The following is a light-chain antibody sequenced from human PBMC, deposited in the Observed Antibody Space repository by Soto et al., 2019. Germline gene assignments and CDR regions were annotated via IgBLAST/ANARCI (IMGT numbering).Light chain of an antibody. J-gene: IGKJ2*01. V-gene: IGKV1-5*03. CDR1: QSISSW. CDR3: QQYNSYSYT. CDR2: KAS. Sequence: DIQMTQSPSTLSASVGDRVTITCRASQSISSWLAWYQQKPGKAPKLLIYKASSLESGVPSRFGGSGSGTEFTLTISSLQPDDFATYYCQQYNSYSYTFGQGNKLEIK.